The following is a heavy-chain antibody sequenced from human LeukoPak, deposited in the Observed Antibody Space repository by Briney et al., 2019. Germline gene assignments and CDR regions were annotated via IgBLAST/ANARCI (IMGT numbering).Heavy chain of an antibody. CDR1: GDSIEDYY. J-gene: IGHJ3*02. CDR2: IYSDGAS. Sequence: SETLSLTCSASGDSIEDYYWSWIRQPAGKGPEWIGRIYSDGASDYYPSFRSRVTMSVNTSNKQFSLKLRSLTAADTAVYYCARGFGRATNEALDIWGQGTVVIVSS. V-gene: IGHV4-4*07. CDR3: ARGFGRATNEALDI. D-gene: IGHD3-10*01.